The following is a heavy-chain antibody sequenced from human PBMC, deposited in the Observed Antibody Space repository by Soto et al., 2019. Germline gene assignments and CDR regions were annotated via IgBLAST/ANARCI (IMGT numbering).Heavy chain of an antibody. V-gene: IGHV3-15*07. Sequence: LLVESGGGFVQPGGSLRLSCVASGFTFSHAWMDWVRQAPGKGLEWVGRIKSISDGETTNYAASVADRFTISRDDSKNTLFLHVNSLKSADPGVYYCTRRIAVAGTYYFDYWGQGTLVTVSS. CDR3: TRRIAVAGTYYFDY. CDR1: GFTFSHAW. CDR2: IKSISDGETT. J-gene: IGHJ4*02. D-gene: IGHD6-19*01.